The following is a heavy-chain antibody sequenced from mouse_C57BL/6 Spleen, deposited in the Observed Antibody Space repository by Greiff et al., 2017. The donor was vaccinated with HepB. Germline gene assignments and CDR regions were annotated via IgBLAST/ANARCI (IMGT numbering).Heavy chain of an antibody. CDR2: INPNNGGT. J-gene: IGHJ4*01. V-gene: IGHV1-18*01. Sequence: EVQLQQSGPELVKPGASVKIPCKASGYTFTDYNMDWVKQSHGKSLEWIGDINPNNGGTIYNQKFKGKATLTVDKSSSTAYMELRSLTSEDTAVYYCARRHSNYYAMDYWGQGTSVTVSS. CDR3: ARRHSNYYAMDY. D-gene: IGHD2-5*01. CDR1: GYTFTDYN.